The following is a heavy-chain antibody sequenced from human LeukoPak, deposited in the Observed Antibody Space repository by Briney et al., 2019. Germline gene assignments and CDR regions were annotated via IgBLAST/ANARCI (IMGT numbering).Heavy chain of an antibody. CDR1: GGSISSGDYY. J-gene: IGHJ3*02. CDR2: IYYSGST. CDR3: AREGGGYYYDSIRDAFDI. Sequence: SETLSLTCTVSGGSISSGDYYWSWIRQPSGKGLEWIGYIYYSGSTYYNPSLKSRVTISVDTSKNQFSLKLSSVTAADTAVYYCAREGGGYYYDSIRDAFDIWGQGTMVTVSS. D-gene: IGHD3-22*01. V-gene: IGHV4-30-4*08.